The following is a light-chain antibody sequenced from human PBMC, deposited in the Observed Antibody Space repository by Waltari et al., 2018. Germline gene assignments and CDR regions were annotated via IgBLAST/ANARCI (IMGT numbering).Light chain of an antibody. CDR3: QQYGSSVMYT. Sequence: VLTQSPGTLALSPGERVTLSCRASQSLSKKYLAWYQQKPGQAPRLLIYGASSRAAVIPDRFSGSGSCTDFTLTISRLEPEDFAMYYCQQYGSSVMYTFGQGTKLEIK. J-gene: IGKJ2*01. V-gene: IGKV3-20*01. CDR1: QSLSKKY. CDR2: GAS.